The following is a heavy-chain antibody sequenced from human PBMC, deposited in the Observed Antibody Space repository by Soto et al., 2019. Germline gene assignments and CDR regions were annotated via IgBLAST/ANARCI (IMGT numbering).Heavy chain of an antibody. J-gene: IGHJ5*02. CDR3: ARDLAPVGATHGNWFDP. CDR2: IYYIGST. V-gene: IGHV4-61*01. D-gene: IGHD1-26*01. Sequence: PSETLSLACTVSGGSVSSGYYYWSWIRQPPGKGLEWIGYIYYIGSTNYNPSLKSRVTISVDTSKNQFSLKLTSVTAADTAIYYCARDLAPVGATHGNWFDPWGRGILVT. CDR1: GGSVSSGYYY.